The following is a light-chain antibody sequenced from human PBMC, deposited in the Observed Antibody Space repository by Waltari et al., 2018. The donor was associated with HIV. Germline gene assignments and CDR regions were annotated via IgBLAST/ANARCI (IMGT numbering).Light chain of an antibody. Sequence: QSALTQPASVSGSPGQSMTISCTGTSSDFGSYNLVSWYQQPPGKAPKLMIYEFSKRPSGVSNRVSGSKSGNTASLTISGLQAEDEADYYCCSYAGTSTVVFGGGTKLTVL. CDR1: SSDFGSYNL. CDR2: EFS. CDR3: CSYAGTSTVV. V-gene: IGLV2-23*02. J-gene: IGLJ2*01.